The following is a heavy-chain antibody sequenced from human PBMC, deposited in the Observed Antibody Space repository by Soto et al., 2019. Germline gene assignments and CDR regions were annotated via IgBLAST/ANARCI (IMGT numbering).Heavy chain of an antibody. CDR2: ISAYNGNT. Sequence: XSVKVSCEASGYTFTSYGISWVRQAPGQGLEWMGWISAYNGNTNYAQKLQGRVTMTTDTSTSTAYMELRSLRSDDTAVYYCARDAPLIYSSGWYAEYYFDYWGQGTLVTVSS. CDR1: GYTFTSYG. J-gene: IGHJ4*02. CDR3: ARDAPLIYSSGWYAEYYFDY. D-gene: IGHD6-19*01. V-gene: IGHV1-18*01.